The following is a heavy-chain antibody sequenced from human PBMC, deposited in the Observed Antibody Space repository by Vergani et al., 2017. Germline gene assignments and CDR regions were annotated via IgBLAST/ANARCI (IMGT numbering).Heavy chain of an antibody. D-gene: IGHD5-18*01. CDR3: ARVVRPGYSYGYVTYYYYGMDV. CDR2: IKQDGSEK. CDR1: GFTFSSYW. J-gene: IGHJ6*02. Sequence: EVQLVESGGGLVQPGGSLRLSCAASGFTFSSYWMSWVRQAPGKGLEWVANIKQDGSEKYYVDSVKGRFTISRDNAKNSLYLQMNSLRAEDTAVYYCARVVRPGYSYGYVTYYYYGMDVWGQGTTVTVSS. V-gene: IGHV3-7*03.